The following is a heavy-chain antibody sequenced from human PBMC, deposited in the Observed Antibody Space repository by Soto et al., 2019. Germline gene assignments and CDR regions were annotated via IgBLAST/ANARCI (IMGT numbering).Heavy chain of an antibody. CDR3: ARGGRRLGWFDP. V-gene: IGHV1-18*01. J-gene: IGHJ5*02. CDR2: ISPFNYNT. D-gene: IGHD6-25*01. Sequence: QVQLMQSRPEVKTPGASVKLSCKASGYTFSSYVITWVRQAPGQGLEWIGWISPFNYNTNYAQKFQGRVTMTTDTSTNTAYMELRSLRSDDTAVYYCARGGRRLGWFDPWGQGTLVTVSS. CDR1: GYTFSSYV.